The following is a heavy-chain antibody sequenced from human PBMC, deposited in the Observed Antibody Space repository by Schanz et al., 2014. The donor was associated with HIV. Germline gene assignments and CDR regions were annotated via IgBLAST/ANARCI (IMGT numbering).Heavy chain of an antibody. CDR2: IVVGSGNT. Sequence: HLVQSGPEVRKPGTSVTVSCKASGFTFANSAVQWVRQARGQRLEWIGWIVVGSGNTNYAQKFQERVTITRDMSTATAYMELTSLRSEDTAVYYCAALHHSVVVTATLLDWYFDLWGRGTLVTVSS. CDR1: GFTFANSA. D-gene: IGHD2-21*02. CDR3: AALHHSVVVTATLLDWYFDL. J-gene: IGHJ2*01. V-gene: IGHV1-58*01.